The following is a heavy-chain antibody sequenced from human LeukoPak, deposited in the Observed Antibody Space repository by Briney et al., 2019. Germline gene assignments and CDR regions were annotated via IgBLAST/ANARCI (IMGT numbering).Heavy chain of an antibody. CDR1: GFTFSNYE. V-gene: IGHV3-48*03. D-gene: IGHD6-19*01. CDR2: LSTSDTTI. J-gene: IGHJ6*03. CDR3: AREVDSSGWYGPVSYYYMDV. Sequence: GGSLRLSCVASGFTFSNYEMNWVRQAPGKGLEWVSYLSTSDTTIYYADSVQGRFTISRDNAKDSLYLHMNSLRAEDTAVYYCAREVDSSGWYGPVSYYYMDVWGKGTTVTVSS.